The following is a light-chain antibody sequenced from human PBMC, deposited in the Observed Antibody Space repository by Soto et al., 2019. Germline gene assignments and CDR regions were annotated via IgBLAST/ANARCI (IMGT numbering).Light chain of an antibody. CDR3: SSYTSSRSLV. V-gene: IGLV2-14*03. CDR1: SGDVGGYDF. CDR2: DVS. Sequence: QSVLTQPASVSGSPGQSITISCTGTSGDVGGYDFVSWYQHHPGRAPKLLIWDVSNRPSGVSYRFSASKSGNTASLTISGLQTDDEADYYCSSYTSSRSLVFGTGTKLTVL. J-gene: IGLJ1*01.